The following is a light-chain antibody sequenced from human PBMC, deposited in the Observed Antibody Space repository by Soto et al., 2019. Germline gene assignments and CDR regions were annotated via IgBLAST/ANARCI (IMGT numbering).Light chain of an antibody. J-gene: IGKJ4*01. CDR2: KAS. V-gene: IGKV1-5*03. CDR3: QHYNSYPLT. Sequence: DIQMTQSPSTLSASVGDRVIITCRASQSISSWLAWYQQKPGKAPELLIYKASGLQSGVPSRFSGSGSGTEFTLTISSLQPDDFATYYCQHYNSYPLTFGGGTKVEIK. CDR1: QSISSW.